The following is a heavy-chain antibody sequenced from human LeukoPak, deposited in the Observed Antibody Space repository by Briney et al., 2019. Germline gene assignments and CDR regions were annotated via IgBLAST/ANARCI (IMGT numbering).Heavy chain of an antibody. CDR1: GGSISSYY. Sequence: SETLSLTCTVSGGSISSYYWSWIRQPAGKGLEWIGRIYTSGSTNYNPSLKSRVTMSVDTSKNQFSLKPSSVTAADTAVYYCASGPSVVFAFDIWGQGTMVTVSS. CDR2: IYTSGST. V-gene: IGHV4-4*07. J-gene: IGHJ3*02. D-gene: IGHD2-15*01. CDR3: ASGPSVVFAFDI.